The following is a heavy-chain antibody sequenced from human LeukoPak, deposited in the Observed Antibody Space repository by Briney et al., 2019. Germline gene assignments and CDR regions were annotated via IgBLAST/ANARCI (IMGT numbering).Heavy chain of an antibody. D-gene: IGHD6-19*01. CDR1: GYTFTSYG. Sequence: ASVKVSCKASGYTFTSYGISWVRQAPGQGLEWMGWISAYNGNTNYAQKLQGRVTMTTDTSTSTAYMELRSLRSDDTAVYYCARDERDYSSGCCDYWGQGTLVTVSS. V-gene: IGHV1-18*01. J-gene: IGHJ4*02. CDR2: ISAYNGNT. CDR3: ARDERDYSSGCCDY.